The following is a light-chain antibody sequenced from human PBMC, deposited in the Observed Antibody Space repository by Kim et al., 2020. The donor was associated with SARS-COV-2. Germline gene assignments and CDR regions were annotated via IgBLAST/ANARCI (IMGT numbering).Light chain of an antibody. J-gene: IGKJ2*01. CDR2: GAS. Sequence: EIVMTQSPATLSVSPGERATLSCRASQSVSRHLAWYQQKPGQAPRLLIYGASTRATAIPARFSGSGSGTEFTLTISSLQSEDFAVYYCQQYYNWPPYTFGQGTRLEIK. CDR1: QSVSRH. CDR3: QQYYNWPPYT. V-gene: IGKV3-15*01.